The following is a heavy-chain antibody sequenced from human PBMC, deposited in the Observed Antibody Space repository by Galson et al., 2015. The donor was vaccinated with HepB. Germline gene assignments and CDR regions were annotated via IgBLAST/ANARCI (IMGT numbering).Heavy chain of an antibody. D-gene: IGHD4-23*01. Sequence: LRLSCAASGFIFNSFTINWLRQAPGKGLEWVSSISATSTFIYYADSVKGRFTISRDNARRSLHQQMNRLTAEDTAVYYCARDPSESAQYDDGGYGYFDYWGRGALVTVSS. CDR1: GFIFNSFT. CDR2: ISATSTFI. J-gene: IGHJ4*03. V-gene: IGHV3-21*01. CDR3: ARDPSESAQYDDGGYGYFDY.